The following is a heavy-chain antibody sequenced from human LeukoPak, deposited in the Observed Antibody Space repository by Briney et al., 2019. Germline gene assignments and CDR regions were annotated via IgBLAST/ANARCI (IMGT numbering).Heavy chain of an antibody. CDR1: GFTFSSYS. D-gene: IGHD3-16*01. Sequence: GGSLRLSCAASGFTFSSYSMNWVRQAPGMGLEWLSYISSTSSAIYYADSLKGRFTISRDNAKNSLYLQMNSLRADDTAVYYCARVIGSYGDSAYWGQGTLVTVSS. V-gene: IGHV3-48*04. J-gene: IGHJ4*02. CDR3: ARVIGSYGDSAY. CDR2: ISSTSSAI.